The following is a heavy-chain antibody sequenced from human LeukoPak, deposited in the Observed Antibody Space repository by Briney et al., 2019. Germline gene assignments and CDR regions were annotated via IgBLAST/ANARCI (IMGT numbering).Heavy chain of an antibody. CDR1: GFTFDDYG. D-gene: IGHD5-18*01. CDR3: AKDIVSAMVTRAFDI. J-gene: IGHJ3*02. CDR2: INWNGGST. Sequence: PGGSLRLSCAASGFTFDDYGMSWVRQAPGKGLEWGSGINWNGGSTGYADSVKGRFTISRDNAKNSLYLQMNSLRAEDTALYYCAKDIVSAMVTRAFDIWGQGTMVTVSS. V-gene: IGHV3-20*04.